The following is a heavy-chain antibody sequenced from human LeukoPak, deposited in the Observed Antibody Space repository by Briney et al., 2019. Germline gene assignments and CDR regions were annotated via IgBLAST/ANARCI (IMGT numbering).Heavy chain of an antibody. Sequence: ASVKVSCKVSGYTLTELSMHWVRQAPGKGLEWMGGFDPEDGETIYAQKFQGRVTMTEDTSTDTAYMELSSLRSEDTAVYYCASGYSCYDSSHTGYYYGMDVWGQGTTVTVSS. J-gene: IGHJ6*02. CDR1: GYTLTELS. CDR2: FDPEDGET. CDR3: ASGYSCYDSSHTGYYYGMDV. D-gene: IGHD5-12*01. V-gene: IGHV1-24*01.